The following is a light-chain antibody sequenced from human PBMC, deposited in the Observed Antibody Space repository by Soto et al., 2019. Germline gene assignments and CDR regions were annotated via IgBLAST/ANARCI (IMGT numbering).Light chain of an antibody. CDR2: ENT. CDR1: SSNIGNNY. CDR3: GTWDSSLSAFYV. Sequence: QSVLTQPPSVSAAPGQKVTISCSGSSSNIGNNYVYWYQQLPGTAPKLLIYENTERPSGIPDRFSGSKSGTSATLGITGLQTGDEADYYCGTWDSSLSAFYVFGTGTKLTVL. V-gene: IGLV1-51*02. J-gene: IGLJ1*01.